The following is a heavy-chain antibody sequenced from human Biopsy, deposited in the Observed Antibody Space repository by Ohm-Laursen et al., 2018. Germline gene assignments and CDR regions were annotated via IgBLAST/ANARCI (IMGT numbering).Heavy chain of an antibody. V-gene: IGHV4-61*01. CDR2: IYDRGSTA. J-gene: IGHJ4*02. D-gene: IGHD6-19*01. Sequence: GTLSLTCTVSGDSVSSGSFYWTWIRRPPGQGLEYIGYIYDRGSTANYNPSLESRVTTSVDMPKNQFSLKLSSVTAADTAIYYCARGMRSSGWPYFDSWGQGTLVTVSS. CDR3: ARGMRSSGWPYFDS. CDR1: GDSVSSGSFY.